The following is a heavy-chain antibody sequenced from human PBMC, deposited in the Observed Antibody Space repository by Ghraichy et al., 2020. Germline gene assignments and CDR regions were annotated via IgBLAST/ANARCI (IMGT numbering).Heavy chain of an antibody. Sequence: GGSLRLSCAASGFTFSSYGMHWVRQAPGKGLEWVAVIWYDGSNKYYADSVKGRFTISRDNSKNTLYLQMNSLRAEDTAVYYCARDSAVAGRSSLRFLDYWGQGTLVTVSS. CDR1: GFTFSSYG. D-gene: IGHD6-19*01. CDR3: ARDSAVAGRSSLRFLDY. J-gene: IGHJ4*02. V-gene: IGHV3-33*01. CDR2: IWYDGSNK.